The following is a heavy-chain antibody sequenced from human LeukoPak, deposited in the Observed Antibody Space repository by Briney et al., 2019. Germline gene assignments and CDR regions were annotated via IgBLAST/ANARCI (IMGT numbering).Heavy chain of an antibody. D-gene: IGHD3-3*01. CDR1: GFTVSSNY. CDR3: ARVYYDFWSGDTAFDY. J-gene: IGHJ4*02. Sequence: GGSLRLSCAASGFTVSSNYMSWVRQAPGKGLEWVSVIYSGGGTYYADSVKGRFTISRDNSKNTLYLQMNSLRAEDTAVYYCARVYYDFWSGDTAFDYWGQGTLVTVSS. CDR2: IYSGGGT. V-gene: IGHV3-66*02.